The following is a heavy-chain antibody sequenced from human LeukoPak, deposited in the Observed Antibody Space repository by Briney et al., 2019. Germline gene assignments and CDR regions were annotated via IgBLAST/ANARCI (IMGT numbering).Heavy chain of an antibody. J-gene: IGHJ4*02. CDR3: ARGGSGSYSAFDF. Sequence: PSETLSLTCSVSGGSINSYYWSWIRQPPGKGLEWIGFIYYTGSTNYDPSLRSRVTISVDTSKNQVSLKLSSVTAADTAVYYCARGGSGSYSAFDFWGQGTLVTVSS. CDR2: IYYTGST. V-gene: IGHV4-59*01. D-gene: IGHD1-26*01. CDR1: GGSINSYY.